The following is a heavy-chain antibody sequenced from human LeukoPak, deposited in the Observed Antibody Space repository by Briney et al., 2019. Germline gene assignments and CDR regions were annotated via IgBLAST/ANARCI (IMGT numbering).Heavy chain of an antibody. CDR3: ARRRYCSCATCYSPELFDS. CDR1: GYSISTGYH. CDR2: TYHSGNT. V-gene: IGHV4-38-2*01. Sequence: PSETLSLTCAVSGYSISTGYHCGLIRQSPGTGLEWIGSTYHSGNTYYNPSLKSRVTISMDTSMNQFSLQVTSVTAADTAVYYCARRRYCSCATCYSPELFDSWGQGTLVTASS. J-gene: IGHJ4*02. D-gene: IGHD2-15*01.